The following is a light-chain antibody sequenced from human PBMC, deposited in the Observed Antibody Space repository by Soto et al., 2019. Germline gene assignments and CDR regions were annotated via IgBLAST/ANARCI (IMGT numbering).Light chain of an antibody. J-gene: IGKJ1*01. CDR3: QQSYSTPRT. Sequence: DIQMTQSPSSLSASVGDRVTITCRASQSISNYLNWYQQKPGKAPKLLMYAASSLQSGVPSRFSGSGSGTDFTLTISSLQPEDFATYYCQQSYSTPRTFGQGTKAEI. V-gene: IGKV1-39*01. CDR1: QSISNY. CDR2: AAS.